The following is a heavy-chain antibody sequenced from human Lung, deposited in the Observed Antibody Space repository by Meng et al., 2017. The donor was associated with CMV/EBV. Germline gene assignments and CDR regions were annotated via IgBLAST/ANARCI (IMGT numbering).Heavy chain of an antibody. CDR3: TSAPGDY. Sequence: QFRLVQSGAAVKKPGASVKVSCKASGYTFIDYYMRWVRQAPGQGLEWVGWINPKSGGTHYAQSFQGRVNITRDTSINTVYVEISSLKSDDTAVYYCTSAPGDYWGQGTLVTVSS. V-gene: IGHV1-2*02. CDR1: GYTFIDYY. CDR2: INPKSGGT. J-gene: IGHJ4*03. D-gene: IGHD1-14*01.